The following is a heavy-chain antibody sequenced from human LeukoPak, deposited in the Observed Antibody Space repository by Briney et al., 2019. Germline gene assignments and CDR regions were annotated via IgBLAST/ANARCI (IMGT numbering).Heavy chain of an antibody. Sequence: PSQTLSLTCTVSGGSISSGSYYWSWLRQPAGKGLERIGRIYTSGSTNYNPSLKSRVTISVDTSKNQFSLKLSSVTAADTAVYYCARLFRGGYYMDVWGKGTTVTISS. V-gene: IGHV4-61*02. CDR2: IYTSGST. D-gene: IGHD3-10*01. J-gene: IGHJ6*03. CDR1: GGSISSGSYY. CDR3: ARLFRGGYYMDV.